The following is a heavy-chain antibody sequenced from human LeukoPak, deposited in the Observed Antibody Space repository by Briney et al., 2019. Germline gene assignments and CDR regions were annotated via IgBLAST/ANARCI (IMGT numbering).Heavy chain of an antibody. D-gene: IGHD2-15*01. V-gene: IGHV3-53*01. CDR2: IYSGGST. CDR1: GFAVSSNF. Sequence: PGGSLRLPCAASGFAVSSNFMSWVRQAPGKGLEWVSVIYSGGSTYYADSVKGRFTISRDNSKNTLYLQLNSLRAEDTAVYYCARQHCSGGDCYFFDWGQGTLVTVSS. CDR3: ARQHCSGGDCYFFD. J-gene: IGHJ4*02.